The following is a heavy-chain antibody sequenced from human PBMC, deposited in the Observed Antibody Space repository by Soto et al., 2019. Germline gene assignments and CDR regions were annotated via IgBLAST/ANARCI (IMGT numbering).Heavy chain of an antibody. Sequence: GGSLRLSCSASGFTFSSYAMHWVRQAPGKGLEYVSAISSNGGSTYYADSVKGRFTISRDNSKNTLYLQMSSLRAEDTAVYYCVKDHAGVGYSSSWYNNWFDPWGQGTLVTVSS. CDR2: ISSNGGST. CDR1: GFTFSSYA. V-gene: IGHV3-64D*08. CDR3: VKDHAGVGYSSSWYNNWFDP. D-gene: IGHD6-13*01. J-gene: IGHJ5*02.